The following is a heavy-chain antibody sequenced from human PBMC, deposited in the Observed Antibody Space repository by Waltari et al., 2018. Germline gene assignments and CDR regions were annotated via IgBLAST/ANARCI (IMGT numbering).Heavy chain of an antibody. CDR3: ARDGPLQIQSWYSFDY. V-gene: IGHV3-30*07. CDR2: ISCDWSNE. J-gene: IGHJ4*02. Sequence: QVQLVDSGGGVVHPGRSLRLSCEASGFTFSYHAMHWVRQPPVHLLPWVAGISCDWSNEYYLATGRGRFTISRDDSKSKVNLKMNSLRPEDTAIYYCARDGPLQIQSWYSFDYWGQGSLVTVSS. D-gene: IGHD5-18*01. CDR1: GFTFSYHA.